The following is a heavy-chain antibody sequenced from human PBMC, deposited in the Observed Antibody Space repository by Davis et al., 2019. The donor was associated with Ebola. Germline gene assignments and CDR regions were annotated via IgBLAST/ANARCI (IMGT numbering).Heavy chain of an antibody. CDR1: GYSVSSGDY. Sequence: PSETLSLTCDVSGYSVSSGDYWAWIRQSPGKGLEWIGSLYNSVSTYYKPSLKSRVTISVDSSKNQFSLELRSVTDPDTAVYYCARNRTTIPPSGFFDLWGRGALVTVSS. V-gene: IGHV4-38-2*01. CDR2: LYNSVST. CDR3: ARNRTTIPPSGFFDL. J-gene: IGHJ2*01. D-gene: IGHD3-10*01.